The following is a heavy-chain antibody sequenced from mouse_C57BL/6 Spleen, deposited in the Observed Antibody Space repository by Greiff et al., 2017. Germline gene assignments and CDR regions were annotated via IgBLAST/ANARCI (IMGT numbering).Heavy chain of an antibody. V-gene: IGHV1-59*01. CDR1: GYTFTSYW. D-gene: IGHD2-12*01. J-gene: IGHJ2*01. Sequence: VQLQQPGAELVRPGTSVKLSCKASGYTFTSYWMHWVKQRPGQGLEWIGVIDPSDSYTNYNQKFKGKATLTVDTSSSSAYMQLSSLTSEDSAVYYCAREGAYYKGGFDYWGQGTTLTVSS. CDR3: AREGAYYKGGFDY. CDR2: IDPSDSYT.